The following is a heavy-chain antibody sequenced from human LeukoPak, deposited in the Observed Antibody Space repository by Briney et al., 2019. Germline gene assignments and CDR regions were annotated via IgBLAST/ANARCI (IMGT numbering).Heavy chain of an antibody. CDR2: IYYSGST. Sequence: SETLSLTCTVSGGSISSSSYYWGWIRQPPGKGLEWIGSIYYSGSTYYNPSLKSRVTISVDTSKNQFSLKLSSVTAADTAVYYCARISVAAHLYYFDYWGQGTLVTVSS. J-gene: IGHJ4*02. D-gene: IGHD6-19*01. CDR3: ARISVAAHLYYFDY. CDR1: GGSISSSSYY. V-gene: IGHV4-39*07.